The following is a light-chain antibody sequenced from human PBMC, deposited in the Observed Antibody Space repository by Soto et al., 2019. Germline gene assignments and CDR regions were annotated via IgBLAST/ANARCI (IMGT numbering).Light chain of an antibody. CDR1: SSDVGEENY. V-gene: IGLV2-11*02. CDR3: CSYAGSYTYV. Sequence: QSVLTQPPSASGSPGQSVTITCSGTSSDVGEENYVSWYQQHPGKAPKLMIYNVIQRPSGVPDRFSASKSGNTASLTISGLQAEDEADYYCCSYAGSYTYVFGTGTKLTVL. J-gene: IGLJ1*01. CDR2: NVI.